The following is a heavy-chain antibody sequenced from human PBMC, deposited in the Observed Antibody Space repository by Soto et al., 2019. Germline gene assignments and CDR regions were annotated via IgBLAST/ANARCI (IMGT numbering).Heavy chain of an antibody. J-gene: IGHJ5*02. CDR3: ARAGTGTAYNWFDP. CDR2: IYYSGST. V-gene: IGHV4-61*01. Sequence: QVQLQESGPGLVKPSETLSLTCTVSGGSVSSGSYYWSWIRQPPGKGLEWIGYIYYSGSTNSNPSLKRRVTISVDTSKNQFSLKLSSVTAADTAVYYCARAGTGTAYNWFDPWGQGTLVTVSS. D-gene: IGHD1-1*01. CDR1: GGSVSSGSYY.